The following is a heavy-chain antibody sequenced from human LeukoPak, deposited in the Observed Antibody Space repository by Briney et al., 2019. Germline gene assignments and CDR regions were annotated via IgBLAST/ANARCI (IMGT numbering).Heavy chain of an antibody. V-gene: IGHV4-4*08. CDR2: IANGRT. J-gene: IGHJ4*02. CDR3: ARDKAHSYGYYFDP. Sequence: PSETLSLTCTVSGDAISTYYGNWIRQTPGKGLEWVGHIANGRTDYNPSLKSRAVISVDTSKNQISLRLTSVTAEDTALYYCARDKAHSYGYYFDPWGPGTQVLVSS. CDR1: GDAISTYY. D-gene: IGHD3-10*01.